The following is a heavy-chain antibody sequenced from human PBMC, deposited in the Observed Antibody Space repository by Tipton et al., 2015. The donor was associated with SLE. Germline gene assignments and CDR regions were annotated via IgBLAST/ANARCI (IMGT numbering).Heavy chain of an antibody. CDR1: GGSISSGSYY. CDR2: IYYSGST. Sequence: TLSLTCTVSGGSISSGSYYWSWIRQPPGKGLEWIGYIYYSGSTNYNPSLKSRVTISVDTSKNQFSLKLSSVTAADTAVYYCVRGGTVFGVVLNWFDPWGQGTLVTASA. V-gene: IGHV4-61*01. CDR3: VRGGTVFGVVLNWFDP. J-gene: IGHJ5*02. D-gene: IGHD3-3*01.